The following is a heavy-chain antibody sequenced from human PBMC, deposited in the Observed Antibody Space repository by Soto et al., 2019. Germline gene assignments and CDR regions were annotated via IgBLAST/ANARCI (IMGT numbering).Heavy chain of an antibody. CDR2: MNPNSGNT. Sequence: QVQLVQSGAEVKKPGASVKVSCKASGYTFTSYDIHWVRQATGQGLEWMGWMNPNSGNTGYAQKFQGRVTMTRNTSISTAYRGLSSLRSEATAVYYCARAKRILATLGDYVDYCCQGTLVTVSS. D-gene: IGHD5-12*01. CDR1: GYTFTSYD. V-gene: IGHV1-8*01. CDR3: ARAKRILATLGDYVDY. J-gene: IGHJ4*02.